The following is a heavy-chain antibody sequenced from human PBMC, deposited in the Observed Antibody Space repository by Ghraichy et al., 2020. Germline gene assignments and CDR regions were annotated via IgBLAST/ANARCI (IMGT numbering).Heavy chain of an antibody. Sequence: SETLSLTCAAHGGSFRGYYWSWIRQSPGKGLEWIGSIYYSVSTYYNASLKSRVTISVDTSKKQFSLKLSSVTAADTAVYYCARAPSGSYGVYFDYWGQGTLVTVSS. V-gene: IGHV4-34*01. CDR1: GGSFRGYY. D-gene: IGHD1-26*01. J-gene: IGHJ4*02. CDR2: IYYSVST. CDR3: ARAPSGSYGVYFDY.